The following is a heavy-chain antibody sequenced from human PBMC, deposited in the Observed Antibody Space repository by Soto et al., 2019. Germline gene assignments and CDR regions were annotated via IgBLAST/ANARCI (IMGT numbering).Heavy chain of an antibody. CDR1: GYTFSSYG. CDR3: TRDTSNYFDY. Sequence: QVQLVQSGAEVKKPGASVKVSCKASGYTFSSYGISWVRQAPGQGLEWMGWISGYTGNTNYAQQVQGRVTMTTDTSTSTAYMEVRSLRSDDTAVYYCTRDTSNYFDYWGQGTLVTVS. D-gene: IGHD2-2*01. J-gene: IGHJ4*02. CDR2: ISGYTGNT. V-gene: IGHV1-18*01.